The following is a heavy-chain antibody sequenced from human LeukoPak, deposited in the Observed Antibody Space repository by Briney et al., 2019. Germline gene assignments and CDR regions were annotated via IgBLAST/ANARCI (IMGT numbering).Heavy chain of an antibody. CDR1: GGSISSYY. Sequence: SETLSLTCTVSGGSISSYYWSWIRQPPGKGLEWIGYIYYSGSTNYNPSLKSRVTISVDPSKNQFSLKLSSVTAADTAVYYCARRGYSYGYRDPYYFDYWGQGTLVTVSS. CDR2: IYYSGST. J-gene: IGHJ4*02. CDR3: ARRGYSYGYRDPYYFDY. D-gene: IGHD5-18*01. V-gene: IGHV4-59*08.